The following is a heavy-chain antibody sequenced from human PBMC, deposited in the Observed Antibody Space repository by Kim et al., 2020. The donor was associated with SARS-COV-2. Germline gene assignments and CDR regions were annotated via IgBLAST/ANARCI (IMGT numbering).Heavy chain of an antibody. Sequence: SETLSLTCAVYGGSFSGYYWSWIRQPPGKGLEWIGEINHSGSTNYNPSLKSRVTISVDTSKNQFSLKLSSVTAADTAVYYCARPALPRVVVAATGWFDPWGQGTLVTVSS. CDR2: INHSGST. D-gene: IGHD2-15*01. J-gene: IGHJ5*02. V-gene: IGHV4-34*01. CDR3: ARPALPRVVVAATGWFDP. CDR1: GGSFSGYY.